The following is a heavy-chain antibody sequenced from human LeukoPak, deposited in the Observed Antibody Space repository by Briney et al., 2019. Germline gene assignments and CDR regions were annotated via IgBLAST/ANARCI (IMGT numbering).Heavy chain of an antibody. CDR1: GDSITGFY. Sequence: SETLSLTCTVSGDSITGFYWSWIRQPPGKGLEWIGYIYYSGSTNYNPSLKSRVTISVDTSKNQFSLKLSSVTAADTAVYYCARHAPCSGGSCYVAYWGQGTLVTVSS. CDR2: IYYSGST. CDR3: ARHAPCSGGSCYVAY. D-gene: IGHD2-15*01. J-gene: IGHJ4*02. V-gene: IGHV4-59*08.